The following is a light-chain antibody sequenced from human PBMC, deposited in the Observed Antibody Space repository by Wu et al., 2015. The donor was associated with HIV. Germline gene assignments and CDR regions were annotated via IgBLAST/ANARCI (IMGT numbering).Light chain of an antibody. CDR1: QSVSSY. Sequence: EIVLTQSPATLSLSPGERATLSCRASQSVSSYLAWYQQKPGQAPRLLIYDASNRATGIPARFSGSGSGTDFTLTINNLEPEDFAVYYCHQRFNWPPLTFGGGTKVEIK. J-gene: IGKJ4*01. CDR2: DAS. CDR3: HQRFNWPPLT. V-gene: IGKV3-11*01.